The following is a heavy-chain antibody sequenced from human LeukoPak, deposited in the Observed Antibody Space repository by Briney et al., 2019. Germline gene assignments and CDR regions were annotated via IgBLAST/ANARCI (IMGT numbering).Heavy chain of an antibody. CDR3: VIYGSGRPLIY. V-gene: IGHV3-48*03. Sequence: PGGSLRLSCEASGFTFSTYEMNWVRQAPGKGLEWVSYISSSGSTIYYADSVKGRFTISRDNAKNSLYLQMNSLRAEDTAVYYCVIYGSGRPLIYWGQGTLVTVSS. D-gene: IGHD3-10*01. CDR1: GFTFSTYE. J-gene: IGHJ4*02. CDR2: ISSSGSTI.